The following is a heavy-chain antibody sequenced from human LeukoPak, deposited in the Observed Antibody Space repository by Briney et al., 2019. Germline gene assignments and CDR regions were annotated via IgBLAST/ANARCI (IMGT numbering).Heavy chain of an antibody. V-gene: IGHV1-8*03. Sequence: ASVKVSCKASGYTFTSYDINWVRQATGQGLEWMGWMNPNSGNTGYAQKFQGRVTITRNTSISTAYMELSSLRSEDTAVYYCAKDLLRMNYYFDYWGLGTLVTVSS. CDR3: AKDLLRMNYYFDY. J-gene: IGHJ4*01. D-gene: IGHD2/OR15-2a*01. CDR1: GYTFTSYD. CDR2: MNPNSGNT.